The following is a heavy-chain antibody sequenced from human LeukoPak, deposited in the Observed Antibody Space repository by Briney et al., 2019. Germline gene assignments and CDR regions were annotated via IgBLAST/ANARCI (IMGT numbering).Heavy chain of an antibody. D-gene: IGHD2-21*01. V-gene: IGHV4-4*09. CDR3: ATSHDVKTAPYDL. J-gene: IGHJ5*02. CDR1: GGSISSYC. Sequence: PSETLSLTCTVSGGSISSYCWSWVRQSPGKGLEWIGYMFTSGRTDYNPSLKSRVTMSVDTSKNQLSMELRFLTAADTAVYYCATSHDVKTAPYDLWGQGTLVTVSS. CDR2: MFTSGRT.